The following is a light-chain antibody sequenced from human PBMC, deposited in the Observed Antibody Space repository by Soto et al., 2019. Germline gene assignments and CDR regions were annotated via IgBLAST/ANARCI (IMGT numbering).Light chain of an antibody. CDR1: QSVSSSY. Sequence: EIVLTQSPGTLSLSPGERATLSCRASQSVSSSYLAWYQQKPGQAPRLLIYGASSRATGIPDRFSGSGSGTDFTLTISRLEPEDFAVYYCQQYGISRTFGQGTNVDIK. J-gene: IGKJ1*01. CDR3: QQYGISRT. V-gene: IGKV3-20*01. CDR2: GAS.